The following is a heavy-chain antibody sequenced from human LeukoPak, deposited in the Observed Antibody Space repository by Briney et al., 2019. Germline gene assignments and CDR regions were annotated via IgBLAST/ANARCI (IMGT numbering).Heavy chain of an antibody. CDR1: GFTFSSYG. CDR3: AKDSGTYSDRSWLDY. V-gene: IGHV3-30*18. CDR2: ISYDGSNK. J-gene: IGHJ4*02. D-gene: IGHD4-17*01. Sequence: PGGSLRLSCAASGFTFSSYGMHWVRQAPGKGLEWVAVISYDGSNKYYADSVKGRFTISRDNSKNTLYLQMNSLRAEDTAVYYCAKDSGTYSDRSWLDYWGQGTLVTVSS.